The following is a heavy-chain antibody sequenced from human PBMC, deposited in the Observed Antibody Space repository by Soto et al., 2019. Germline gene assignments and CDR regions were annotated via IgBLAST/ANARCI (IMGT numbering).Heavy chain of an antibody. J-gene: IGHJ3*02. Sequence: ASVKVSCKASGGTFSSYAISWVRQAPGQGLEWMGGIIPIFGTANYAQKFQGRVTITADESTSTAYMELSSLRSEDTAVYYCARVGYGDYVGWWAFDIWGQGTMVTVSS. CDR2: IIPIFGTA. V-gene: IGHV1-69*13. D-gene: IGHD4-17*01. CDR1: GGTFSSYA. CDR3: ARVGYGDYVGWWAFDI.